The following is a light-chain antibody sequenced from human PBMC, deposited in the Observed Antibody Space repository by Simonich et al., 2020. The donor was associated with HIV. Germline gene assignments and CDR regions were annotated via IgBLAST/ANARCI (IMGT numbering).Light chain of an antibody. CDR1: QSVRNNY. CDR3: QQYGSSPLT. CDR2: GAS. J-gene: IGKJ4*01. V-gene: IGKV3-20*01. Sequence: EIVLTQSPGTLSLSPGERATLSCRASQSVRNNYLTWYQQKPGQPPRPLIYGASSRATGIPDRFSGSGSGTDFILTISRLEPEDFAVYYCQQYGSSPLTFGGGTKVEIK.